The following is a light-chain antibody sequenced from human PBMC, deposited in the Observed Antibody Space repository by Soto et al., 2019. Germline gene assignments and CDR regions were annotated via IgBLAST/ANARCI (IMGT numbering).Light chain of an antibody. J-gene: IGKJ4*01. CDR2: DAS. V-gene: IGKV3-15*01. CDR1: QNVYNN. Sequence: EIVMTQSPATLSVSPGEGATLSCKASQNVYNNLAWYQQRPGQPPRLLIYDASTRATGISARFSGSGYGTEFTLTISALQSEDFAVYFCQQGRNWPLTFGGETKVQIK. CDR3: QQGRNWPLT.